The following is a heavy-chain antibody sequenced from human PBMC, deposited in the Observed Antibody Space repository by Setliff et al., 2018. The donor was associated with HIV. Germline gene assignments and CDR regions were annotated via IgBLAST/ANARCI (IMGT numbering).Heavy chain of an antibody. CDR1: GFTFSRYS. J-gene: IGHJ3*02. Sequence: GGSLRLSCTASGFTFSRYSMNWVRQAPGKGLEWVAAISGSGGSTYYADSVKGRFTISRDNSKNTLYLQMNSLRAEDTAVYYCAKMGSPVGPDAFDIWGQGTMVTVS. CDR3: AKMGSPVGPDAFDI. CDR2: ISGSGGST. D-gene: IGHD3-16*01. V-gene: IGHV3-23*01.